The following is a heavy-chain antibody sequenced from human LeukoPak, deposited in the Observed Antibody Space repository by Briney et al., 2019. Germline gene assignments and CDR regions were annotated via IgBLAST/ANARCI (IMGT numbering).Heavy chain of an antibody. CDR3: ARDLSVGAYSSGWYGVY. CDR2: INPNSGGT. Sequence: ASVKVSCKASGYTFTGYYMHWVRQAPGQGLEWMGWINPNSGGTNYAQKLQGRVTMTTDTSTSTAYMELRSLRSDDTAVYYCARDLSVGAYSSGWYGVYWGQGTLVTVSS. D-gene: IGHD6-19*01. CDR1: GYTFTGYY. V-gene: IGHV1-2*02. J-gene: IGHJ4*02.